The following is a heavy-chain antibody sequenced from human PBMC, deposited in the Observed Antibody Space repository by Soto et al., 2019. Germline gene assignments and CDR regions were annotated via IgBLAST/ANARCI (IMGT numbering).Heavy chain of an antibody. D-gene: IGHD2-15*01. CDR1: GFSLTTSGVG. V-gene: IGHV2-5*02. CDR2: IYWDGIE. Sequence: QITLKASGPTLVKPTQTLTLTCTVSGFSLTTSGVGVGWIRQPPGKAPEWLALIYWDGIERYSPSLRSRLTITMDTSKNPVVLTMTTMDTVDTATYYCAHSPCSGGTCYLFDHWGQGTPVIVSS. CDR3: AHSPCSGGTCYLFDH. J-gene: IGHJ4*02.